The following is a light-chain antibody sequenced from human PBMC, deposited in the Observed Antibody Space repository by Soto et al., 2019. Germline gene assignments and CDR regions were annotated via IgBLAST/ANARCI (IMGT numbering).Light chain of an antibody. J-gene: IGKJ1*01. CDR2: AGS. CDR1: QSVTSNY. V-gene: IGKV3-20*01. Sequence: DIVLTQSPGTLSLSPGERATLSCRASQSVTSNYLAWYQQKPGQAPRILIFAGSSRATGIPDKFSGSESGTDFTLTISRLEPDDFAVYYCQHYGSPSWTFGQGTKVEIK. CDR3: QHYGSPSWT.